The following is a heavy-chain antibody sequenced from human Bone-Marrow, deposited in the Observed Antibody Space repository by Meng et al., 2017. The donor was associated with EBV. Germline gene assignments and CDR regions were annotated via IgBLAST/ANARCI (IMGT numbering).Heavy chain of an antibody. J-gene: IGHJ4*02. CDR3: ARDNVDTARVPH. V-gene: IGHV4-61*01. D-gene: IGHD5-18*01. Sequence: HVRVEELGQGLVKPSQTLSLPCTVSGGSVSSVSYYWSWIRQPPGKGLEWIGYIYYSGSTNYNPSLKSRVTISVDTSKNQFSLKLSSVTAADTAVYYCARDNVDTARVPHWGQGTLVTVSS. CDR2: IYYSGST. CDR1: GGSVSSVSYY.